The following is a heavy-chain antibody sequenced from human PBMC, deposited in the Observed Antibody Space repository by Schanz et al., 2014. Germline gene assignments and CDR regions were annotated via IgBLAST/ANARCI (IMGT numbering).Heavy chain of an antibody. V-gene: IGHV4-61*02. D-gene: IGHD1-1*01. CDR3: ARDTTWRLDL. J-gene: IGHJ2*01. Sequence: QVQLQESGPGLVKPSQTLSLTCTVSGGSIRSGTYYWSWIRQPAGKALEWVGRVFPNGITNYNPSLKSRSTRSLDTPNTQCSLTLTSLTAADTAVYYCARDTTWRLDLWGRGTLVTVSS. CDR2: VFPNGIT. CDR1: GGSIRSGTYY.